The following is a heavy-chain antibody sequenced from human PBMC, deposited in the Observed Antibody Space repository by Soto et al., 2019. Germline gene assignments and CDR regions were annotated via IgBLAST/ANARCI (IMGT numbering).Heavy chain of an antibody. CDR3: ARVIPYSSGWSYNGVATASSGWFDP. V-gene: IGHV4-4*07. CDR1: GGSISSYY. J-gene: IGHJ5*02. D-gene: IGHD6-19*01. Sequence: PSETLSLTCTVSGGSISSYYWSWIRQPAGKGLEWIGRIYTSGSTNYNPSLKSRVTMSVDTSKNQFSLKLSSVTAADTAVYYCARVIPYSSGWSYNGVATASSGWFDPWGQGTLVTVSS. CDR2: IYTSGST.